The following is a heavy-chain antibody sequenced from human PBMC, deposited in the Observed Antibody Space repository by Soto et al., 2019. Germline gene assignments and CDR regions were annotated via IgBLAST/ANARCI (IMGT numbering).Heavy chain of an antibody. CDR2: MYHSGST. CDR1: GGSISSGGYS. V-gene: IGHV4-30-2*01. D-gene: IGHD6-25*01. Sequence: SETLSLTCAVSGGSISSGGYSWSWIRQPPGKGLEWIGYMYHSGSTYYNPSLKSRVTISIDTSKNQFSLKLSSVTAADTAVYYCAREAAGILNWFDPWGQGTLVTVSS. J-gene: IGHJ5*02. CDR3: AREAAGILNWFDP.